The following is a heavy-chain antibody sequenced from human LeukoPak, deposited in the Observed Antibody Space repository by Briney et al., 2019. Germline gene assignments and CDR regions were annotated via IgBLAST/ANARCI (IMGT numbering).Heavy chain of an antibody. CDR3: TRGPYGDYESDY. D-gene: IGHD4-17*01. J-gene: IGHJ4*02. CDR1: GFTFSGSA. Sequence: PGGSLRLSCAASGFTFSGSAMHWARQASGKGLEWVGRIRSKANSYATAYAASVKGRFTISRDDSKNTAYLQMNSLKTEDTAVYYCTRGPYGDYESDYWGQGTLVTVSS. V-gene: IGHV3-73*01. CDR2: IRSKANSYAT.